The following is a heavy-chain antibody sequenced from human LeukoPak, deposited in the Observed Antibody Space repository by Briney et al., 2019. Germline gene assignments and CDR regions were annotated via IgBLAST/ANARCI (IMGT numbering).Heavy chain of an antibody. CDR3: AKDGVATAGRGSHFDY. CDR2: ISGSGGST. Sequence: KPGGSLRLSCSASGFTFSSYAMSWVPQAPGKGLEWVSVISGSGGSTYYVDSVKGRFTISRDNSKNTLYLQMNSLRAEDTAVYYCAKDGVATAGRGSHFDYWGQGTLVTVSS. CDR1: GFTFSSYA. J-gene: IGHJ4*02. V-gene: IGHV3-23*01. D-gene: IGHD6-13*01.